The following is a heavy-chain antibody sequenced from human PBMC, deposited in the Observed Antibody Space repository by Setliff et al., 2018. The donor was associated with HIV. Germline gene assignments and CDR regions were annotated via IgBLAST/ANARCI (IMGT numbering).Heavy chain of an antibody. CDR2: ISASLSYI. CDR3: AKDAKGSIDY. D-gene: IGHD1-26*01. J-gene: IGHJ4*02. CDR1: GFSFSKYT. Sequence: GGSLRLSCAASGFSFSKYTMKWVRQAPGKGLEWVSSISASLSYIRYVDSVKGRFTISRDNSRNTLYLQMSGLRIEDTATYFCAKDAKGSIDYWGQGTLVTVSS. V-gene: IGHV3-21*01.